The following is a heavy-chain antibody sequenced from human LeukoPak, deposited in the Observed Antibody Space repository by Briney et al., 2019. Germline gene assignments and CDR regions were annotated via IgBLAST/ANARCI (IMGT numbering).Heavy chain of an antibody. V-gene: IGHV1-2*02. J-gene: IGHJ4*02. Sequence: ASVKVSCKASGYTFTGYYIHWVRQTPGQGFEWMGRINPNSGATNYSQKFQDRVTMTRDTSVSTAYIELRNLRSDDTAVFYCARARVYSGTSFPSYWGQGTLVTVSS. CDR1: GYTFTGYY. CDR2: INPNSGAT. CDR3: ARARVYSGTSFPSY. D-gene: IGHD1-26*01.